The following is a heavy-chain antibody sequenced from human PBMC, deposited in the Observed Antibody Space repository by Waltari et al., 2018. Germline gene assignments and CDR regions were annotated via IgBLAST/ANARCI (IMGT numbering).Heavy chain of an antibody. Sequence: QVQLVQSGAEVKKPGSSVKVSCKASGGTFSSYAISWVRQAPGQGLEWMGGTIPILGIANYAQKFQGRVTITADKSTSTAYMELSSLRSEDTAVYYCAREAQLERRDPRDYYYYYYMDVWGKGTTVTVSS. D-gene: IGHD1-1*01. V-gene: IGHV1-69*10. CDR2: TIPILGIA. J-gene: IGHJ6*03. CDR1: GGTFSSYA. CDR3: AREAQLERRDPRDYYYYYYMDV.